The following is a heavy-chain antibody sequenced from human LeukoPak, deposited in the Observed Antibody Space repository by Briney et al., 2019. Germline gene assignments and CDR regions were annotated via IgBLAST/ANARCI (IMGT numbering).Heavy chain of an antibody. CDR1: VYTFTGYY. CDR2: INPNSGGT. D-gene: IGHD4-23*01. V-gene: IGHV1-2*02. J-gene: IGHJ4*02. CDR3: ARDAVVNDY. Sequence: ASVKVSCKASVYTFTGYYMHWVRQAPGQGLEWMGWINPNSGGTNYVQKFQGRVTMTRDTSISTAYMELSRLRSDDTAVYYCARDAVVNDYWGQGTLVTVSS.